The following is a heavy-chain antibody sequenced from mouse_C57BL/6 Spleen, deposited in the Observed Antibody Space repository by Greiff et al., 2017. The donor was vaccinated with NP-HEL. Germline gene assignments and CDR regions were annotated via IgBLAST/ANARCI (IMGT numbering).Heavy chain of an antibody. Sequence: EVHLVESGGGLVKPGGSLKLSCAASGFTFSDYGMHWVRQAPEKGLEWVAYISSGSSTIYYADTVKGRFTISRDNAKNTLFLQMTSLRSEDTAMYYCARQIYYDYDDYAMDYWGQGTSVTVSS. J-gene: IGHJ4*01. V-gene: IGHV5-17*01. CDR1: GFTFSDYG. CDR3: ARQIYYDYDDYAMDY. CDR2: ISSGSSTI. D-gene: IGHD2-4*01.